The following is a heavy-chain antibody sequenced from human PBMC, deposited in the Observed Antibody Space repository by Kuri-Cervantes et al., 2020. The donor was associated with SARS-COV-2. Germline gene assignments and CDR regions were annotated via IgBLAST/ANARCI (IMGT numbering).Heavy chain of an antibody. V-gene: IGHV1-69*13. CDR2: IITIFGTA. CDR1: GGTFSSYA. D-gene: IGHD6-19*01. CDR3: ARRGSGWSNWFDP. Sequence: SVKVSCKASGGTFSSYAISGVRQAPGQGLEWMGGIITIFGTANYAQKFQGRVTITADESTSTAYMELSSLRSEDTAVYYCARRGSGWSNWFDPWGQGTLVTVSS. J-gene: IGHJ5*02.